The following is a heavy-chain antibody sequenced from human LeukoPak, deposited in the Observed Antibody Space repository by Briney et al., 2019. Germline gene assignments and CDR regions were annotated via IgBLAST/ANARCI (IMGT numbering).Heavy chain of an antibody. CDR2: TCGGST. D-gene: IGHD6-13*01. V-gene: IGHV3-53*01. CDR1: GSTVSSNY. CDR3: ARGGLAAAGLLGVAVAGHFDY. J-gene: IGHJ4*02. Sequence: GGSLTLSCAASGSTVSSNYMSCVRQPPGNGLEWDSATCGGSTYYTDSVKGRFTISRDNSKNTLYLQMNSLRAEDTAVYYCARGGLAAAGLLGVAVAGHFDYWGQGTLVTVSS.